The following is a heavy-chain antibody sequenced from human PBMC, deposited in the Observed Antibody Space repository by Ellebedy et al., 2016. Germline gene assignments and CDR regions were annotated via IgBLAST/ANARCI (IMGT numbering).Heavy chain of an antibody. V-gene: IGHV3-23*01. Sequence: GESLKISCAASGFTFSSFPMRWVRQAPGKGLEWVSAISESGANTHYADSVRGRFTISRDNAKNSLYLQMNSLTVEDTAIYYCLLHEQHWGQGTLVTVSS. CDR2: ISESGANT. CDR3: LLHEQH. J-gene: IGHJ1*01. CDR1: GFTFSSFP.